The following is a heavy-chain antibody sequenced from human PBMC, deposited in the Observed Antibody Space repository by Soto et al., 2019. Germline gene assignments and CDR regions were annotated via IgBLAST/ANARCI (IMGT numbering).Heavy chain of an antibody. CDR2: IYSGGST. Sequence: EVQLVETGGGLIQPGGSLRLSCAASGFTVSSNFMSWVRQAPGKGLEWVSVIYSGGSTYYADSVKGRFTISRDNSKNTLHLQINNQRDEDTAVYYCARATSLRVGATPYYFDYWGQGTLVTVSS. CDR1: GFTVSSNF. V-gene: IGHV3-53*02. D-gene: IGHD1-26*01. J-gene: IGHJ4*02. CDR3: ARATSLRVGATPYYFDY.